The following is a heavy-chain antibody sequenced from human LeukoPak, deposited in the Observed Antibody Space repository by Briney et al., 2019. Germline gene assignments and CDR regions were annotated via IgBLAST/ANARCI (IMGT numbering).Heavy chain of an antibody. CDR2: INPNSGDT. J-gene: IGHJ4*02. CDR1: GYTFTDYY. D-gene: IGHD3-22*01. CDR3: ARSNTSGYYPPTLRY. Sequence: ASVKVSCKASGYTFTDYYIHWVRQAPGQGLEWMGWINPNSGDTDSAQEFQGWVTMTSDTSITSAYMELTRLTSDDTAVYYCARSNTSGYYPPTLRYWGQGTLVTVSS. V-gene: IGHV1-2*04.